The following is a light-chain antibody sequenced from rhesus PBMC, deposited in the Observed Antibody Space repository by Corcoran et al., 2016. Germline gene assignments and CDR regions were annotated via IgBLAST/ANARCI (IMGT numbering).Light chain of an antibody. CDR1: RAINND. J-gene: IGKJ2*01. V-gene: IGKV1-25*01. CDR2: EAS. Sequence: DIQMTQSPSSLSASVGDRVTITCRASRAINNDLAWYQQKPGQTPDLLIYEASTLQDGIPSRCSCSGSGTDFTLSISNLHSEDFATYYCPQYYSPPLYTFGQGTKVDIK. CDR3: PQYYSPPLYT.